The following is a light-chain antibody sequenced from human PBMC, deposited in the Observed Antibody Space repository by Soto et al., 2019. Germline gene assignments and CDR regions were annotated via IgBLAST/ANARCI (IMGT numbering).Light chain of an antibody. CDR2: WAS. Sequence: IVMTQSPDSLAVSLGERATINCKSSQSLFYSYNNYNYLAWYQQKPGQPPKVLIYWASTRASGVPDRFSGSGSGTEFTLTISSLQAEDVGVYYCQEYLNSLPAFGQGTKVEVK. J-gene: IGKJ1*01. CDR3: QEYLNSLPA. CDR1: QSLFYSYNNYNY. V-gene: IGKV4-1*01.